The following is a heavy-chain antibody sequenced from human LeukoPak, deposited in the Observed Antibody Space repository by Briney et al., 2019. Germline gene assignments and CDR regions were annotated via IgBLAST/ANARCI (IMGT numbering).Heavy chain of an antibody. Sequence: PGGSLRLSCAASGLTFSSYRMNWVRPAPGKGLEWVSSISSSSSYIYHPASVKGRLPISRDNAKNSLYLPMNSLRAEDTAVYYCARDSYYDSSGPDAFDIWGQGTMVTVSS. CDR2: ISSSSSYI. V-gene: IGHV3-21*01. CDR1: GLTFSSYR. CDR3: ARDSYYDSSGPDAFDI. D-gene: IGHD3-22*01. J-gene: IGHJ3*02.